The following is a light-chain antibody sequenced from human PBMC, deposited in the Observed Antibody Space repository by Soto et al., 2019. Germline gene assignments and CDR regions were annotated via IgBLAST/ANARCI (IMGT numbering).Light chain of an antibody. Sequence: QSVLTQPPSVSGAPGQRVTISCIGSSSNIGAGYDVHWYQQLPGTAPKLLIYGNSNRPSGVPDRFSGSKSGTSASLAITGLQAEDEADYYCQSYDSSLSGNYVFGTGTKVTVL. V-gene: IGLV1-40*01. J-gene: IGLJ1*01. CDR1: SSNIGAGYD. CDR3: QSYDSSLSGNYV. CDR2: GNS.